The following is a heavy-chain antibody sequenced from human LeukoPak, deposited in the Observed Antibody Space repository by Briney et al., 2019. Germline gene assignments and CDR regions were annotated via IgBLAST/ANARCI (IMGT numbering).Heavy chain of an antibody. D-gene: IGHD3-9*01. V-gene: IGHV3-21*01. CDR3: ARGQGYFDWLSPYDY. Sequence: GGSLRLSCAASEFTFSRYSMNWVRLAPGKGLEWVSSISVSSIFIYYSDSVKGRFTISRDDAKNSLYLQMNSLRAEDTAVYYCARGQGYFDWLSPYDYWGQGTLVTVSS. CDR1: EFTFSRYS. CDR2: ISVSSIFI. J-gene: IGHJ4*02.